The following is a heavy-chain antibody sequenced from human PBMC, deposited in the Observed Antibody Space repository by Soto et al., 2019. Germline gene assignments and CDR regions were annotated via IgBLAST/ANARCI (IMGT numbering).Heavy chain of an antibody. V-gene: IGHV4-31*03. D-gene: IGHD2-21*01. J-gene: IGHJ4*02. CDR1: GGSISSGGYH. Sequence: QVQLQESGPGLVKSSQTLSLTCTVSGGSISSGGYHWNWIRQHPGKGLEWIGNIYYSGSTYYNPSPKSRVTISIDTSKNQYPLKLSSVTAADTAVYYCARDVWPYYFDYWGQGTLVTVSS. CDR3: ARDVWPYYFDY. CDR2: IYYSGST.